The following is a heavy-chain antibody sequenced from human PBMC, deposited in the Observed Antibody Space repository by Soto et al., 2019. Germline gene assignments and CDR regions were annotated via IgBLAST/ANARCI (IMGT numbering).Heavy chain of an antibody. J-gene: IGHJ3*02. Sequence: PGGSLRLSCAASGFTFSSYGMHWVRQAPGKGLEWVAVISYDGSNKYYADSVKGRFTISRDNSKNTLYLQMNSLRAEDTAVYYCAYMVSSGPWDAFDIWGQGTMVTVSS. V-gene: IGHV3-30*03. CDR1: GFTFSSYG. D-gene: IGHD6-19*01. CDR2: ISYDGSNK. CDR3: AYMVSSGPWDAFDI.